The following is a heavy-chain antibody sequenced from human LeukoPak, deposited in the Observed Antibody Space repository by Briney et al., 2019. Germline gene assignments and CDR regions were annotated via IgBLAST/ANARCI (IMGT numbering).Heavy chain of an antibody. CDR2: ICYSGST. CDR3: AVGYCSSTSCYREFDP. V-gene: IGHV4-59*01. D-gene: IGHD2-2*01. J-gene: IGHJ5*02. Sequence: SETLSLTCTVSGGSISSYYWSWIRQPPGKGLEWIGYICYSGSTNYNPSLKSRVTISVDTSKNQFSLKLSSVTAADTAVYYCAVGYCSSTSCYREFDPWGQGTLVTVSS. CDR1: GGSISSYY.